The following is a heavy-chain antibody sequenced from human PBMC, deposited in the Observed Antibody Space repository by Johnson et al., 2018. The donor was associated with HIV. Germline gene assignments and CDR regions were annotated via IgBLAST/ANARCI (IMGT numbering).Heavy chain of an antibody. V-gene: IGHV3-7*05. Sequence: EVQLVESGGGLVQPGGSLRLSCAASGFTFSSYWMSWVRQAPGKGLEWVANIKQDGSEKYYVYSVKGRFTISRDTAKNSLYLQMHSLRVEDTAVYYCARDEPYELELRSIHAFDIWGQGTMVTVSS. D-gene: IGHD1-7*01. CDR1: GFTFSSYW. CDR2: IKQDGSEK. CDR3: ARDEPYELELRSIHAFDI. J-gene: IGHJ3*02.